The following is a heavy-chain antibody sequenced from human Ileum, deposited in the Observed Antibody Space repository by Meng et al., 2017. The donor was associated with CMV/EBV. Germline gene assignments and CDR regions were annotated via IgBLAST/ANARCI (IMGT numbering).Heavy chain of an antibody. J-gene: IGHJ5*01. V-gene: IGHV3-23*01. CDR3: AKAAGTVIINWFDS. D-gene: IGHD6-13*01. CDR2: MSYSGDIT. CDR1: GFSLSSYG. Sequence: ASGFSLSSYGMNWVRQAPGKGLEWISVMSYSGDITYYADSVRGRFTISRDNSKNTVYLQMNSLRAEDTAVYYCAKAAGTVIINWFDSWGQGTLVTVSS.